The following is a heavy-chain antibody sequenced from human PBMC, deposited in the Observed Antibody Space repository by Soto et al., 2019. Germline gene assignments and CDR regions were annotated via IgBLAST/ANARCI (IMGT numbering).Heavy chain of an antibody. D-gene: IGHD2-15*01. Sequence: GGSLRLSCAASGFTFSSYGMHWVRQAPGKGLEWVAVIWYDGSNKYYADSVKGRFTISRDNSKNTLYLQMNSLRAEDTAVYYCARGGLIFKYCSGGSCYQRALDYWGQGTLVTVSS. CDR2: IWYDGSNK. J-gene: IGHJ4*02. CDR1: GFTFSSYG. V-gene: IGHV3-33*01. CDR3: ARGGLIFKYCSGGSCYQRALDY.